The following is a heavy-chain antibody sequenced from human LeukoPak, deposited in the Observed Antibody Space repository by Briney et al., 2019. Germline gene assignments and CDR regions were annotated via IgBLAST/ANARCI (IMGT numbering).Heavy chain of an antibody. V-gene: IGHV3-23*01. CDR3: AKMVISISWSPYYYYGMDV. CDR2: ISGSGDNT. Sequence: GGSLRLSCEASGFTFNRYAMSWVRQAPGKGLEWVSAISGSGDNTSYADSVKGPFTISRDNSKNTLYLQMNTLRAEDTAIYYCAKMVISISWSPYYYYGMDVWGKGTTVTVSS. J-gene: IGHJ6*04. D-gene: IGHD6-13*01. CDR1: GFTFNRYA.